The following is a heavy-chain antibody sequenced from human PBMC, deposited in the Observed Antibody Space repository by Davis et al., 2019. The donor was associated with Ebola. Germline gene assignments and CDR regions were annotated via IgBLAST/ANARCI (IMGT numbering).Heavy chain of an antibody. J-gene: IGHJ5*02. V-gene: IGHV4-30-4*01. CDR2: IYYSGST. CDR3: ASRLVVVPAAPVAGAFDP. D-gene: IGHD2-2*01. CDR1: GGSISSGDYY. Sequence: PSETLSLTCTVSGGSISSGDYYWSWIRQPPGKGLEWIGYIYYSGSTYYNPSLKSRVTISVDTSKNQFSLKLSSVTAADTAVYYCASRLVVVPAAPVAGAFDPWGQGTLVTVSS.